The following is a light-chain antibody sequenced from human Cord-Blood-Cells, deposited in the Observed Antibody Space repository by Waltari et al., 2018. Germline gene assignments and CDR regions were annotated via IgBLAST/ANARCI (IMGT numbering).Light chain of an antibody. J-gene: IGLJ1*01. CDR2: EVS. CDR3: SSYTGSGTV. CDR1: SSDVGGYHY. V-gene: IGLV2-14*01. Sequence: QSALTQPASVSGSPGQSITISCTGTSSDVGGYHYVSWYQQHPGKAPTFMIYEVSNRPLGVYMFCAGTKSVNTAARTISGVQAEDEADYYCSSYTGSGTVFETGTKVTVL.